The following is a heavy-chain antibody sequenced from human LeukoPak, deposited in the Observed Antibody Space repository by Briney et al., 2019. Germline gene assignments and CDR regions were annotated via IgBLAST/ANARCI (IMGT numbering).Heavy chain of an antibody. D-gene: IGHD4-11*01. CDR1: GFTFSSNA. CDR3: ARVLTTVTTDSYYFDY. J-gene: IGHJ4*02. Sequence: PGGSLRLSCAASGFTFSSNAMHWVRQAPGKGLEWVAVISYDGSNKYYADSVKGRFTISRDNSKNTLYLQMNSLRAEDTAVYYCARVLTTVTTDSYYFDYWGQGTLVTVSS. V-gene: IGHV3-30*04. CDR2: ISYDGSNK.